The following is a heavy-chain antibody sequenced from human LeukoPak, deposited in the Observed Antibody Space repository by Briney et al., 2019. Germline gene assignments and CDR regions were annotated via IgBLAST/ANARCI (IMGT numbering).Heavy chain of an antibody. CDR2: INHSGST. D-gene: IGHD6-19*01. CDR3: AREQWLVIDY. V-gene: IGHV4-34*01. J-gene: IGHJ4*02. CDR1: GGSFSGYY. Sequence: SETLSLTCAVYGGSFSGYYWSWIRQPPGKGLEWIGEINHSGSTNYNPSLKSRVTISVDTSKNQFSLKLSSVTAADTAVYYCAREQWLVIDYWGQGTLVTVSS.